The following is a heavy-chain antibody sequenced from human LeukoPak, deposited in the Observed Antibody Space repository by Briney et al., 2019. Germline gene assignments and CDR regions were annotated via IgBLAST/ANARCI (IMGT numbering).Heavy chain of an antibody. CDR2: INPNSGGT. CDR1: GYTFTGYY. Sequence: ASVKVSFNASGYTFTGYYMHWVRQAPGQGLEWMGWINPNSGGTNYAQKFQGRVTMTRDTSISTAYMELSRLRSDDTAVYYCARTYYDFWSGSTFDPWGQGTLVTVSS. J-gene: IGHJ5*02. D-gene: IGHD3-3*01. CDR3: ARTYYDFWSGSTFDP. V-gene: IGHV1-2*02.